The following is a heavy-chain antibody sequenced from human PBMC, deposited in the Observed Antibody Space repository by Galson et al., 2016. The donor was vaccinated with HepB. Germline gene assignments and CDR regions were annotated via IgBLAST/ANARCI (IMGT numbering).Heavy chain of an antibody. CDR3: ATVGGSSYGLRTDPFDI. J-gene: IGHJ3*02. V-gene: IGHV3-53*01. CDR1: GVTVGNDY. CDR2: IYLDTNS. Sequence: SLRLSCATSGVTVGNDYMTWVRQAPGKGLEWLSLIYLDTNSYYADSVKGRFAISRDTSTNTLYLQMNNLRVEDTALYFCATVGGSSYGLRTDPFDIWGQGTRVIVSS. D-gene: IGHD4-17*01.